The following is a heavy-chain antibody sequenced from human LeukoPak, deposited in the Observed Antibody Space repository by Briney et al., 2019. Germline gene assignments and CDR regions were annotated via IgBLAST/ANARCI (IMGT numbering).Heavy chain of an antibody. J-gene: IGHJ3*02. CDR3: ARDFPLYGSGSYYDAFDI. V-gene: IGHV4-59*01. Sequence: SETLSLTCTVSGGSISSYYWSWIRQPPGKGLEWIGYIYYSGSTNYNPSLKSRVTISVDTSKNQFSLKLSFVTAADTAVYYCARDFPLYGSGSYYDAFDIWGQGTMVTVSS. D-gene: IGHD3-10*01. CDR2: IYYSGST. CDR1: GGSISSYY.